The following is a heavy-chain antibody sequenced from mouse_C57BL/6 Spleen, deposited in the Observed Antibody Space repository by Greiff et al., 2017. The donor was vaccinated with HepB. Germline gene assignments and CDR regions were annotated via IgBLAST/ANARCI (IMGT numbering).Heavy chain of an antibody. D-gene: IGHD2-14*01. CDR2: ISSGGSYT. J-gene: IGHJ2*01. V-gene: IGHV5-6*02. CDR3: ARGVLPYYFDY. Sequence: DVKLEESGGDLVKPGGSLKLSCAASGFTFSSYGMSWVRQTPDKRLEWVATISSGGSYTYYPDSVKGRFTISRDNAKNTLYLQMSSLKSEDTAMYYCARGVLPYYFDYWGQGTTLTVSS. CDR1: GFTFSSYG.